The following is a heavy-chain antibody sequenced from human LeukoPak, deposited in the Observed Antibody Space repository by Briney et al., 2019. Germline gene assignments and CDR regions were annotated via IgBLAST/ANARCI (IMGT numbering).Heavy chain of an antibody. CDR2: INPSGGST. J-gene: IGHJ6*02. V-gene: IGHV1-46*01. Sequence: ASVKVSCKASGYTFTSYYMHWVRQAPGEGLEWMGIINPSGGSTSYAQKFQGRITMTRDTSTSTVYMELSSLRPEDTAVYYCARDGSGYYGSGSQTYYYYAMDVWGQGTTVTVSS. CDR1: GYTFTSYY. D-gene: IGHD3-10*01. CDR3: ARDGSGYYGSGSQTYYYYAMDV.